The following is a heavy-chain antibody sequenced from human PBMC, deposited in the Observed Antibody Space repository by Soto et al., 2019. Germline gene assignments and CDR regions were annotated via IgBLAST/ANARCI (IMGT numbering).Heavy chain of an antibody. D-gene: IGHD2-21*02. V-gene: IGHV1-69*13. J-gene: IGHJ6*02. Sequence: ASVKVSCKASGGTFSNHAISWVRQAPGQGLEWVGGIIPMFPTADYAQRFQGRVTITADDSTTTVYMELSGLRSEDTAMYYCARDDATYCGGDCYRYFYYGMDVWGQGTTVTVYS. CDR3: ARDDATYCGGDCYRYFYYGMDV. CDR1: GGTFSNHA. CDR2: IIPMFPTA.